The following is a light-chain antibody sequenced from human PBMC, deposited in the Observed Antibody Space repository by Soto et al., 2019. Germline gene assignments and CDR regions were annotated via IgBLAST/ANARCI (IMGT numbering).Light chain of an antibody. J-gene: IGLJ2*01. CDR3: QAWDSSTAV. Sequence: SYELTQPPSVYVSPGQTASITCSGDNLGNKYACWYQQKPGQSPVLVIYQDNKRPSGIPERFSGSNSGNAATLTISGTQAMDEAAYYCQAWDSSTAVFGGGTKLTVL. CDR2: QDN. V-gene: IGLV3-1*01. CDR1: NLGNKY.